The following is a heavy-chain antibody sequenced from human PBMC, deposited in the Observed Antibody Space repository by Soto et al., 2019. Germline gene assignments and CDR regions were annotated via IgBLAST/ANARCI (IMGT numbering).Heavy chain of an antibody. CDR1: GFTFSSYG. Sequence: PGGSLRLSCAASGFTFSSYGMHWVRQAPGKGLEWVAVISYDGSNKYYADSVKGRFTISRDNSKNSLYLQMNSLRAEDTAVYYCAKDPGSGSYRTLEGFDYWGQGTLVTVSS. CDR2: ISYDGSNK. CDR3: AKDPGSGSYRTLEGFDY. D-gene: IGHD1-26*01. J-gene: IGHJ4*02. V-gene: IGHV3-30*18.